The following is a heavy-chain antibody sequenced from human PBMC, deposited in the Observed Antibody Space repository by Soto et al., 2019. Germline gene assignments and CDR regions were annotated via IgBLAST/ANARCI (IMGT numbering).Heavy chain of an antibody. J-gene: IGHJ4*02. CDR1: GGSFSGYY. V-gene: IGHV4-34*01. Sequence: SETLSLTCAVYGGSFSGYYWSWIRQSPGKGLEWIGEINHSGSTNYTPSLKSRVTISVDTSKNQVSLKLSSVTAADTAVYYCARTSAFVSGTYPPAHFDYWGQGTRVTVSS. CDR3: ARTSAFVSGTYPPAHFDY. CDR2: INHSGST. D-gene: IGHD3-16*01.